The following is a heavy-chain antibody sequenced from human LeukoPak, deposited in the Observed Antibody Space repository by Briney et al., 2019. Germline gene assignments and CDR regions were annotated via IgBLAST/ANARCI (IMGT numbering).Heavy chain of an antibody. Sequence: SETLSLTCTVSGGSISSSSYYWGWIRQPPGKGLEWIGSIYYSGSTYYNPSLKSRVTISVDTSKNQFSLKLSSVTAANTAVYYCARGAGGELYDYWGQGTLVTVSS. V-gene: IGHV4-39*01. CDR3: ARGAGGELYDY. CDR1: GGSISSSSYY. J-gene: IGHJ4*02. CDR2: IYYSGST. D-gene: IGHD1-7*01.